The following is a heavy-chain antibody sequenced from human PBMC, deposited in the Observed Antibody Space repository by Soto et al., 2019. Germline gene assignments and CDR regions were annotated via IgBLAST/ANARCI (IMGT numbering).Heavy chain of an antibody. CDR3: ARVNGPGLGYFDY. D-gene: IGHD2-8*01. CDR1: GYTFTDYY. Sequence: SVKVSCKASGYTFTDYYVHWVRQAPGQGLDWMGGIIPIFGTANYAQKFQGRVTITADESTSTAYMELSSLRSEDTAVYYCARVNGPGLGYFDYWGQGTLVTVSS. J-gene: IGHJ4*02. CDR2: IIPIFGTA. V-gene: IGHV1-69*13.